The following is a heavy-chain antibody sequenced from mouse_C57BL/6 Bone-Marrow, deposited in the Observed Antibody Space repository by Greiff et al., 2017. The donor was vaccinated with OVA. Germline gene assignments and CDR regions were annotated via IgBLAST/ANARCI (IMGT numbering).Heavy chain of an antibody. V-gene: IGHV14-4*01. CDR3: TTEGWLLPVAY. Sequence: VQLQQSGAELVRPGASVKLSCTASGFNIKDDYMHWVKQRPEQGLEWIGWIDPENGDTEYASKFQGKATITADTSSNTTYLQLSSLTSEDTAVYYCTTEGWLLPVAYWGQGTLVTVSA. CDR2: IDPENGDT. D-gene: IGHD2-3*01. J-gene: IGHJ3*01. CDR1: GFNIKDDY.